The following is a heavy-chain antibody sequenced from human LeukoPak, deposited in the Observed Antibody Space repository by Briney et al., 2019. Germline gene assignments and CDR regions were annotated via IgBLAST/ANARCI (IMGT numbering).Heavy chain of an antibody. V-gene: IGHV3-43D*03. Sequence: PGGSLRLSCAASGFTFDDYAMHWVRQAPGKGLEWVSLISWDGGSTYYADSVKGRFTISRDNSKNSLYLQVNSLRAEDTALYYCAVGYCSSTSCYDAFDIWGQGTMVTVSS. J-gene: IGHJ3*02. CDR2: ISWDGGST. CDR3: AVGYCSSTSCYDAFDI. CDR1: GFTFDDYA. D-gene: IGHD2-2*01.